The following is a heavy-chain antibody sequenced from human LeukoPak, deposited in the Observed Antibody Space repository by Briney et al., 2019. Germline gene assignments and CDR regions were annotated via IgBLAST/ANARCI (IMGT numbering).Heavy chain of an antibody. CDR3: ARVLSYESYYYYYMDV. D-gene: IGHD3-16*01. V-gene: IGHV4-38-2*02. J-gene: IGHJ6*03. CDR1: GYSISTGYY. CDR2: MYDTERT. Sequence: SETLSLTCTVSGYSISTGYYWGWIRQPPGKGLEWIGYMYDTERTYYNPSLKSRVTISLDTSKNQFSLKLSSVTAADTAVYYCARVLSYESYYYYYMDVWGKGTTVTISS.